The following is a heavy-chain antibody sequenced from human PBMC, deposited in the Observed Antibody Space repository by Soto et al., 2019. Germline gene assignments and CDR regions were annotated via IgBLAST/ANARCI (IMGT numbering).Heavy chain of an antibody. CDR3: AKDPATPVTTTGIFDY. CDR1: GFTFSSNP. Sequence: GGSLRLSCAASGFTFSSNPMSWVRQAPGKDLEWVSAISGSGCSTYYADSVKRRFTISRDTSKNTLYLQMNSLRAEDTAVYYCAKDPATPVTTTGIFDYWGQGTLVTVSS. J-gene: IGHJ4*02. CDR2: ISGSGCST. D-gene: IGHD4-17*01. V-gene: IGHV3-23*01.